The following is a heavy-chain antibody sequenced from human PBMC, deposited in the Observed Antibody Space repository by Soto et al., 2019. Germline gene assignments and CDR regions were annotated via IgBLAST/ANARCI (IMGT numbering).Heavy chain of an antibody. V-gene: IGHV3-23*01. D-gene: IGHD3-10*01. J-gene: IGHJ4*02. CDR1: GFTFTTYA. Sequence: EVQLLESGGRLVQPGGSLRLSCAASGFTFTTYAMSWVRQAPGKGLEWVSGMSGSGGSTYYADSVKGRFTISRDNSKNTLYLQMNSLRAEDTAVYYCMNLYSYGSGSYYKWGQGTLVTVSS. CDR3: MNLYSYGSGSYYK. CDR2: MSGSGGST.